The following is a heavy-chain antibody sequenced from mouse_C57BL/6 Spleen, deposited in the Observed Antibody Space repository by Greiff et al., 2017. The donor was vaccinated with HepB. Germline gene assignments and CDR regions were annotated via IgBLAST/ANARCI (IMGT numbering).Heavy chain of an antibody. CDR2: ISYDGSN. CDR3: ARVDDYDGDYYAMDY. D-gene: IGHD2-4*01. Sequence: EVQLQESGPGLVKPSQSLPLTCSVTGYSITSGYYWNWIRQFPGNKLEWMGYISYDGSNNYNPSLKNRISITRDTSKNQFFLKLNSVTTEDTATYYCARVDDYDGDYYAMDYWGQGTSVTVSS. CDR1: GYSITSGYY. J-gene: IGHJ4*01. V-gene: IGHV3-6*01.